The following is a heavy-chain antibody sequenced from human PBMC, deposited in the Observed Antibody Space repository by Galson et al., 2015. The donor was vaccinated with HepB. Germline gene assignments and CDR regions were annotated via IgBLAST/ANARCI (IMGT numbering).Heavy chain of an antibody. Sequence: SLRLSCAASGFTFSSYWMTWVRQTPGKGLECVANIKQDGSEKSYVDSVKGRFTISRDNAKNSLYLQMNSLGVEDTALYYCARGYAPDYWGQGTLVTVSS. V-gene: IGHV3-7*01. CDR3: ARGYAPDY. J-gene: IGHJ4*02. D-gene: IGHD1-1*01. CDR1: GFTFSSYW. CDR2: IKQDGSEK.